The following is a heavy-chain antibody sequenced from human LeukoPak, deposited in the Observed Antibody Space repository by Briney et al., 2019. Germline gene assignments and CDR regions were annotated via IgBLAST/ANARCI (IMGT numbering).Heavy chain of an antibody. D-gene: IGHD6-19*01. V-gene: IGHV4-61*02. CDR1: GGSISSGSSY. J-gene: IGHJ4*02. Sequence: SETLSLTCTVSGGSISSGSSYWSWIRQPAGKGLEWIGRIYTSGSTNYNPSLKSRITISIDTSKNQFSLKLSSVTAADTAVYYCASPDGWWGQGTLVTVSS. CDR3: ASPDGW. CDR2: IYTSGST.